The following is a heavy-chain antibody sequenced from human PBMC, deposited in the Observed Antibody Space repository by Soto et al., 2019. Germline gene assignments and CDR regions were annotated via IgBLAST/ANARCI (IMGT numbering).Heavy chain of an antibody. D-gene: IGHD6-19*01. V-gene: IGHV5-51*01. J-gene: IGHJ4*02. CDR3: ARHFRFSSGWYPDY. CDR1: GYSFITYW. Sequence: GESLKISCKGSGYSFITYWIGWVRQMPGKGLEWMGIIYPGDSDTRYSPSFQGQVTISADKSIGTAYLQWSSLKASDTAMYYCARHFRFSSGWYPDYWGQGTLVTVSS. CDR2: IYPGDSDT.